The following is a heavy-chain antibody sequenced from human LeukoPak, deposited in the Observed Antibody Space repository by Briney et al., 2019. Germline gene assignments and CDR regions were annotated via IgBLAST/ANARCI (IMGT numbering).Heavy chain of an antibody. D-gene: IGHD3-22*01. J-gene: IGHJ3*02. CDR2: IRYDGSNK. CDR3: AKDGLYYDSSGYPDDAFDI. V-gene: IGHV3-30*02. CDR1: GFTFSSYG. Sequence: GGSLRLSCAASGFTFSSYGMHWVRQAPGKGLEGVAFIRYDGSNKYYADSVKGRFTISRDNSKNTLYLQMNSLRAEDTAVYYCAKDGLYYDSSGYPDDAFDIWGQGTMVTVSS.